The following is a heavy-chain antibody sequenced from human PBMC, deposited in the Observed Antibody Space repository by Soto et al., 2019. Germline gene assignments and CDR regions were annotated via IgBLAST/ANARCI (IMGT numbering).Heavy chain of an antibody. CDR2: ISSNSAYI. J-gene: IGHJ5*02. CDR1: GFTFRSFP. D-gene: IGHD6-13*01. CDR3: TRDASRDSSARGWFDP. V-gene: IGHV3-21*01. Sequence: PXGSLGLSCAASGFTFRSFPMNWVRQAAGKGLEWVSTISSNSAYIYYTDALRGRFTISRDNAKNSLHLQMKSLRAEDTAVYYCTRDASRDSSARGWFDPWGPGTLVTVSS.